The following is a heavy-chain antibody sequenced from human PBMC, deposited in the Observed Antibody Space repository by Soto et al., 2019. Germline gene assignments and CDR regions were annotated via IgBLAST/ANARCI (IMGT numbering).Heavy chain of an antibody. CDR1: GGSISSAGYF. Sequence: PSETLSLTCSVSGGSISSAGYFWSWIRQHPGKGLEWIGHIYYSGSAYYSPSLKSRVTISVDTSKNQFSLKLSSVTAADTAVYYCARARSRYCSGGSCQPNYYYMDVWGKGTTVTVSS. CDR3: ARARSRYCSGGSCQPNYYYMDV. CDR2: IYYSGSA. D-gene: IGHD2-15*01. J-gene: IGHJ6*03. V-gene: IGHV4-31*03.